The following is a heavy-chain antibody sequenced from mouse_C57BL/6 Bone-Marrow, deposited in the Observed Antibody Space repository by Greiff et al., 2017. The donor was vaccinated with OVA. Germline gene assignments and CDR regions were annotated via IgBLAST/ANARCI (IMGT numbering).Heavy chain of an antibody. D-gene: IGHD2-12*01. Sequence: VQLQQSGAELARPGASVKLSCKASGYTLTSYGISWVKQRTGQGLEWIGEIYPRSGNTYYNEKFKGKATLTADKSSSTAYMELRSLTSEDSAVYFCALYEYFDVWGTGTTVTVSS. CDR1: GYTLTSYG. CDR3: ALYEYFDV. V-gene: IGHV1-81*01. J-gene: IGHJ1*03. CDR2: IYPRSGNT.